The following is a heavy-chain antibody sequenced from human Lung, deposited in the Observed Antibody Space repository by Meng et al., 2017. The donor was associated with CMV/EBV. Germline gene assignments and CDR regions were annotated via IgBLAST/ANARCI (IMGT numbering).Heavy chain of an antibody. V-gene: IGHV3-30*04. CDR1: EFTFNSYA. CDR2: ISYDGRDK. Sequence: GESLKISCADSEFTFNSYAMHWVRQAPGKGLEWEAIISYDGRDKYYAESVKGRFTISRDNSKNTLYLQMNSLRTEDTALYFCTREGRLNWFDPWGQGTLVTVSS. J-gene: IGHJ5*02. CDR3: TREGRLNWFDP.